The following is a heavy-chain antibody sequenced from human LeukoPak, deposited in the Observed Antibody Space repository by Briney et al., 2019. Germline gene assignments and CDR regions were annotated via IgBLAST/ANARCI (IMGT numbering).Heavy chain of an antibody. V-gene: IGHV4-4*07. Sequence: PSETLSLTCTVSGGSISSYYWSWIRQPAGKGLEWIGRIYTSGSTNYNPSLKSRVTMSVDTSKNQFSLKLSSVTAADTAVYYCAREDYYDSSGYYLDCWGQGTLVTVSS. CDR3: AREDYYDSSGYYLDC. J-gene: IGHJ4*02. D-gene: IGHD3-22*01. CDR2: IYTSGST. CDR1: GGSISSYY.